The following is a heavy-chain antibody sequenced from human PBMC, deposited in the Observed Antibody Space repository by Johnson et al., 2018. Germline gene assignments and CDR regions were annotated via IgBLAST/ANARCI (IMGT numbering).Heavy chain of an antibody. D-gene: IGHD3-16*01. Sequence: VQLVESGGGVVQPGRSLRLSCAASGFTFSSYGIHWVRQAPGKGLEWVAVISYDGSNKYYADSVKGRFTISRDNSKNTLYLQMNSLRAEDTAVYYCAKVFSYGYYYYYMDVWGKGTTVTVSS. CDR2: ISYDGSNK. CDR3: AKVFSYGYYYYYMDV. CDR1: GFTFSSYG. J-gene: IGHJ6*03. V-gene: IGHV3-30*18.